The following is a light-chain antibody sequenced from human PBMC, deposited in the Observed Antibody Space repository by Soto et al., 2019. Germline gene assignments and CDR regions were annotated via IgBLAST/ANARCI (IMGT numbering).Light chain of an antibody. J-gene: IGKJ5*01. CDR1: QSVLYSSNNKNC. V-gene: IGKV4-1*01. CDR2: WAS. CDR3: QQNYSTPIT. Sequence: DIVMTQSPDSLAVSLGERATINCKSSQSVLYSSNNKNCLAWYQQKPGQPPKLLIYWASTRESGVPDRFSGSGSGTDFTLTISSLQAEDVAVYYCQQNYSTPITFGQGTRLEIK.